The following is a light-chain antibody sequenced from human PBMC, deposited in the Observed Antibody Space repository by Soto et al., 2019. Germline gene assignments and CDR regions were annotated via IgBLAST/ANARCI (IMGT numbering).Light chain of an antibody. V-gene: IGLV2-8*01. CDR3: SSYAGSNNLYVV. CDR1: SSDVGGYNY. CDR2: EVS. J-gene: IGLJ2*01. Sequence: QSALTQPPSASGSPGQSVTISCTGISSDVGGYNYVSWYQQHPGKAPKLMIYEVSKRPSGVPDRFSGSKSGNTASLTVSGLQAEDEADYYCSSYAGSNNLYVVFGGGTKVTVL.